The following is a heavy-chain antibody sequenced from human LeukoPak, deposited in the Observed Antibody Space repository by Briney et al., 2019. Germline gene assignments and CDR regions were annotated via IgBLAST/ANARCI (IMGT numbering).Heavy chain of an antibody. Sequence: SETLSLTCAVYGGSFRGYYWTWIRQPPGKGLEWIGEINHSGNTKYNSSLKRRVTISADTSKNQFSLKLSSVTAADTAVYYCARLFGSDAFDIWGQGTMVTVSS. J-gene: IGHJ3*02. V-gene: IGHV4-34*01. CDR1: GGSFRGYY. CDR2: INHSGNT. CDR3: ARLFGSDAFDI. D-gene: IGHD3-10*01.